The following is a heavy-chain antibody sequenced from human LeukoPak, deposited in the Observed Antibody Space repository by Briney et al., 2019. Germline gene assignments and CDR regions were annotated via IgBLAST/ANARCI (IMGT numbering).Heavy chain of an antibody. CDR2: VGTGGDT. D-gene: IGHD6-13*01. CDR1: GFSFRNYD. Sequence: PGGSLRLSCSASGFSFRNYDMHWVRQPTGKGLEWVSAVGTGGDTYYAGSVKGRLTVVRENAKNTLYLQMNSLRAGDTAMYYCARRSAAAGIDAFDIWGLGTMVTVSS. J-gene: IGHJ3*02. CDR3: ARRSAAAGIDAFDI. V-gene: IGHV3-13*01.